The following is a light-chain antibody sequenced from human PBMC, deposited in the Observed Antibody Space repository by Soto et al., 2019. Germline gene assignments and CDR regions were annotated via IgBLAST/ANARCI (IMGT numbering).Light chain of an antibody. Sequence: QSVLTQPPSVSAAPGQTVTISCSGTNSNIGKNFVSWYRQSPGTAPNLLLYDNDKRPSGIPDRFTGSRIDTSATLVISGLQTGDEADYYCGPWDTSLFVWVFGGGTKLTVL. V-gene: IGLV1-51*01. CDR1: NSNIGKNF. CDR2: DND. CDR3: GPWDTSLFVWV. J-gene: IGLJ3*02.